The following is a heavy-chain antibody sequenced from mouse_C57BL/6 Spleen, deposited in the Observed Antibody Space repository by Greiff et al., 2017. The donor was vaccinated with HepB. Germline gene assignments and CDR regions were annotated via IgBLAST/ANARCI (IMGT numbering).Heavy chain of an antibody. CDR3: ARSIDRNYFDY. D-gene: IGHD2-12*01. J-gene: IGHJ2*01. Sequence: QVQLKESGAELARPGASVKMSCKASGYTFTSYTMHWVKQRPGQGLEWIGYINPSSGYTKYNQKFKDKATLTADKSSSTAYMQLSSLTSEDSAVYYCARSIDRNYFDYWGQGTTLTVSS. CDR1: GYTFTSYT. CDR2: INPSSGYT. V-gene: IGHV1-4*01.